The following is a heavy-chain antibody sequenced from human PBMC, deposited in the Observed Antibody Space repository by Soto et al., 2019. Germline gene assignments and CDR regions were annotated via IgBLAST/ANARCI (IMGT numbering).Heavy chain of an antibody. Sequence: SETLSLTCAVYGGSFSGYYWSWIRQPPGKGLEWIGEINHSGSTNYNPSLKSRVTISVDTSKNQFSLKLSSVTAADTAVYYCASSGAGMRRFDYWGQGTLVTVSS. D-gene: IGHD6-19*01. CDR1: GGSFSGYY. V-gene: IGHV4-34*01. J-gene: IGHJ4*02. CDR2: INHSGST. CDR3: ASSGAGMRRFDY.